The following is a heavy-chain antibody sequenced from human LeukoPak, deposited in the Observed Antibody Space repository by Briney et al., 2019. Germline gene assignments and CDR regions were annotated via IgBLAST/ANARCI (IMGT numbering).Heavy chain of an antibody. CDR2: IYYSGST. CDR3: ARVPEYSSSWYSPSGWFDP. J-gene: IGHJ5*02. D-gene: IGHD6-13*01. Sequence: PSETLSLTCTVSGGSISSYYWSWLRQPPGKGLEWIGYIYYSGSTNYNPSLKSRVTISVDTSKNQFSLKLSSVTAADTAVYYCARVPEYSSSWYSPSGWFDPWDQGTLVTVSS. V-gene: IGHV4-59*01. CDR1: GGSISSYY.